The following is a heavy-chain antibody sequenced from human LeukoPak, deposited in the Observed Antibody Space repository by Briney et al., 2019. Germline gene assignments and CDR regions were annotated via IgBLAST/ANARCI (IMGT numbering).Heavy chain of an antibody. D-gene: IGHD1-7*01. J-gene: IGHJ5*02. V-gene: IGHV1-8*01. CDR3: ASQRAYNWTYKPFDP. Sequence: GASVTVSCKASGYTFTNYDIYWVRQAAGQGLEWMGWMNPNSGNTGYAQKFQGRVTMTRNTSISTAYMELSSLTSEDTAVYYCASQRAYNWTYKPFDPWGQGTLVTVSS. CDR1: GYTFTNYD. CDR2: MNPNSGNT.